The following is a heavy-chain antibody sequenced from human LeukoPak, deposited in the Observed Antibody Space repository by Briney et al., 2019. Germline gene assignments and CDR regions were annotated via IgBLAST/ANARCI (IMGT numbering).Heavy chain of an antibody. CDR2: ISSSSTIM. V-gene: IGHV3-48*01. D-gene: IGHD3-10*01. Sequence: GGSLRLSCIASGFSLSSQSMNWVRQAPGKGLEWVSYISSSSTIMYYADSVKGRFTISRDNAKNSMYLQMNSLRAEDAAVYYCAKDPSNAARGRGIYFDYWGQGTLVTVSS. J-gene: IGHJ4*02. CDR1: GFSLSSQS. CDR3: AKDPSNAARGRGIYFDY.